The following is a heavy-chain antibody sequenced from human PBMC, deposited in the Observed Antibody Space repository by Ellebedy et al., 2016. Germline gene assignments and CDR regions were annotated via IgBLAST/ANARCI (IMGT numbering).Heavy chain of an antibody. CDR3: ARHEFEYDSSGYYPDY. Sequence: GESLKISCKGSGDRFSRSWIGWVRQMPGKGLEWMGIIYPDDSGVRYSPSFQGQVTISADKSLSTAYLQWSSLKASDTATYYCARHEFEYDSSGYYPDYWGQGTLVTVSS. V-gene: IGHV5-51*01. CDR2: IYPDDSGV. D-gene: IGHD3-22*01. CDR1: GDRFSRSW. J-gene: IGHJ4*02.